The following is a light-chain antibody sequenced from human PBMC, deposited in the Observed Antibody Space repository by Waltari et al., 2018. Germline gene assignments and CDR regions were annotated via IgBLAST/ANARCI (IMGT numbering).Light chain of an antibody. CDR3: SSYISSSTLEL. Sequence: QSALTQPDSVSGSPGQSITISCTGTSSDVGAYNYVSWYQQHPGQAPKLMIFDFSNRHAGVSSRFSGTKSGNTASLTISGLQAEDEAGYYCSSYISSSTLELFGGGTSLTVL. CDR1: SSDVGAYNY. CDR2: DFS. V-gene: IGLV2-14*03. J-gene: IGLJ2*01.